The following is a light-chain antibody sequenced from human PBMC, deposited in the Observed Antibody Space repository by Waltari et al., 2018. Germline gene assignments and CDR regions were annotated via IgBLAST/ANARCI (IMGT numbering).Light chain of an antibody. CDR1: SLRKSY. CDR2: GKT. V-gene: IGLV3-19*01. CDR3: SARDTSDDHLVV. Sequence: SSELSQDPAVSVALGQTVRITCQGDSLRKSYAGWYQQKPGHAPILIIYGKTNRPSGIPERFSSSNSGNTASLTVSGAQPEDDAEYYCSARDTSDDHLVVFGGGTRLTVL. J-gene: IGLJ2*01.